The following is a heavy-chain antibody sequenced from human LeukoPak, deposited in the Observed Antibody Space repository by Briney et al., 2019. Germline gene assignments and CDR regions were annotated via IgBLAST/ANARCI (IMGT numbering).Heavy chain of an antibody. CDR1: GYTFNGYY. Sequence: ASVKVSCKASGYTFNGYYMHWVRQAPGQGLEWMGWINANSGATNYAQKFQGRVTMTRDTSISTAYMDLSRLRSDDTAVYYCAREGGGYSYGSDYWGQGTLVTVSS. V-gene: IGHV1-2*02. CDR2: INANSGAT. D-gene: IGHD5-18*01. J-gene: IGHJ4*02. CDR3: AREGGGYSYGSDY.